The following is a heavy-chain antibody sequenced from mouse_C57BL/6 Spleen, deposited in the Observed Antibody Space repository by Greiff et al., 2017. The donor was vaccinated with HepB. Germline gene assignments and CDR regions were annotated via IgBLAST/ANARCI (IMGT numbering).Heavy chain of an antibody. CDR1: GFTFSSYA. CDR2: ISDGGSYT. D-gene: IGHD1-1*01. J-gene: IGHJ1*03. CDR3: ARITTVVPYWYFDV. V-gene: IGHV5-4*03. Sequence: DVKLVESGGGLVKPGGSLKLSCAASGFTFSSYAMSWVRQTPEKRLEWVATISDGGSYTYYPDNVKGRFTISRDNAKNNLYLQMSHLKSEDTAMYYCARITTVVPYWYFDVWGTGTTVTVSS.